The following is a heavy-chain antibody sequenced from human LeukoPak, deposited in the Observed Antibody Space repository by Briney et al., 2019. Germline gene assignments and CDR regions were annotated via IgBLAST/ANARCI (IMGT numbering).Heavy chain of an antibody. CDR3: ARDRGGSYGNYFDY. V-gene: IGHV3-7*01. Sequence: GGSLRLSCAASGFTFSNYWMSWVRQAPGKGLEWVANIKQDESEKFYVDSVKGRFTISRDNAKNSLYLQMNSLRAEDTAVYYCARDRGGSYGNYFDYRGQGTLVTVSS. J-gene: IGHJ4*02. D-gene: IGHD1-26*01. CDR1: GFTFSNYW. CDR2: IKQDESEK.